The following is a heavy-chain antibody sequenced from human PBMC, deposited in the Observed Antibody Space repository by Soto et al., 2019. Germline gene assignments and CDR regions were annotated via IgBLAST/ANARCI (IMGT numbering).Heavy chain of an antibody. CDR3: ARERAARVTPGYYYYYGMDV. D-gene: IGHD4-4*01. CDR2: IIPIFGTA. J-gene: IGHJ6*02. V-gene: IGHV1-69*13. Sequence: SVKVSCKASGGTFSSYAISWVRQAPGQGLEWMGGIIPIFGTANYAQKFQGRVTITADESTSTAYMELSSLRSEDTAVYYCARERAARVTPGYYYYYGMDVWGQGTTVTVS. CDR1: GGTFSSYA.